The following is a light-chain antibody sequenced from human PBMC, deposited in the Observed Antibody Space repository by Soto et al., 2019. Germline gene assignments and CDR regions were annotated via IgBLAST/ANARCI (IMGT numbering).Light chain of an antibody. V-gene: IGLV2-23*02. CDR3: CSYAGSSFVV. CDR1: SSDVGSYNL. CDR2: EVS. Sequence: QSALTQPASVSGSPGQSITISCTGTSSDVGSYNLVSWYQQHPGKAPKLMIYEVSKRPSGVSNRFSGSKSGNTASLTISGLQVEDEADYYCCSYAGSSFVVFGGGTQLTVL. J-gene: IGLJ2*01.